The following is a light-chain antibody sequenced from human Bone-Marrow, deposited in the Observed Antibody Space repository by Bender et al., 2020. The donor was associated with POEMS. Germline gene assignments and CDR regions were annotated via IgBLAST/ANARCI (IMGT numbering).Light chain of an antibody. V-gene: IGLV2-14*02. CDR1: SSDVGNYIL. CDR2: EES. CDR3: SSYSSRTSYV. J-gene: IGLJ1*01. Sequence: QSALTQPASVSGSPGQSITISCTGSSSDVGNYILVSWYQQHPGKVPKLILYEESKRPSGVSSRFSGSKTGNTASLTISALQIDDEADYYCSSYSSRTSYVFGSGTKVTVL.